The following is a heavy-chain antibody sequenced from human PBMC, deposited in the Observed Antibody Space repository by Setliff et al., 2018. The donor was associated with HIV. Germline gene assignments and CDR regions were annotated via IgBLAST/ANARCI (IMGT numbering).Heavy chain of an antibody. CDR1: GVSLKKSGYF. Sequence: PSETLSLTCSVSGVSLKKSGYFWGWIRQSPGKSLEWIGAVSHKGDTYYNSSLKTRVTVSVASSRNQVSLRLSSLTAADTAVYYCARERWAGATRPNDFDYWGQGTLVTVSS. CDR2: VSHKGDT. CDR3: ARERWAGATRPNDFDY. D-gene: IGHD6-6*01. J-gene: IGHJ4*02. V-gene: IGHV4-39*07.